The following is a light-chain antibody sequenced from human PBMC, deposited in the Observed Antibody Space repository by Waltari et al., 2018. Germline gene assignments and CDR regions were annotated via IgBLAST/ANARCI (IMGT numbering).Light chain of an antibody. CDR2: GAS. V-gene: IGKV3-20*01. J-gene: IGKJ2*01. CDR3: QHYGTSYT. CDR1: QSVRGTY. Sequence: EIVLTQSPGTLSLSPGGGVTLSCRASQSVRGTYLAWYQQKPGQAPRLLIYGASNRATGTPHRFSGSGSGTFFTLTITGLEPEDFAVYYCQHYGTSYTFGQGTKLEI.